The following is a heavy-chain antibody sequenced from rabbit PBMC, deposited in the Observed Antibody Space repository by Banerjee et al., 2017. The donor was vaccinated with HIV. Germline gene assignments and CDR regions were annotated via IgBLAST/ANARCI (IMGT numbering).Heavy chain of an antibody. V-gene: IGHV1S40*01. Sequence: QSLEESGGDLVKPGASLTLTCTASGFSFSSGYYMYWVRQAPGKGLEWIACIYAGGGNTYYASWVNGRFTISKTSSTTVTLQMTSLTAADTATYFCARGPYYFNLWGQGTLVTVS. J-gene: IGHJ4*01. CDR2: IYAGGGNT. D-gene: IGHD3-3*01. CDR3: ARGPYYFNL. CDR1: GFSFSSGYY.